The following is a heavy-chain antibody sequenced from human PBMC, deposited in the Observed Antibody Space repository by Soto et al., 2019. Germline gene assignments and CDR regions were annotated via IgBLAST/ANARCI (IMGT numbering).Heavy chain of an antibody. CDR3: ARCSGNRYLFAF. J-gene: IGHJ3*01. V-gene: IGHV3-66*01. D-gene: IGHD6-19*01. CDR2: IYSGGST. CDR1: QLTLSRNC. Sequence: PGRTPRLASAVPQLTLSRNCMSWVRQAPGKKLEWVSVIYSGGSTYYADSVKRRFTISRDNSQNTLYLQLNSLRCVVTAVYFCARCSGNRYLFAFCGQGTLVIV.